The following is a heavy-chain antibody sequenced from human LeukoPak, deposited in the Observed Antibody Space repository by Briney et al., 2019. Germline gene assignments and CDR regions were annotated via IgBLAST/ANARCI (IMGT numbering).Heavy chain of an antibody. CDR1: GGTFSSYA. J-gene: IGHJ4*02. CDR2: IIPIFGTA. V-gene: IGHV1-69*05. D-gene: IGHD5-24*01. Sequence: ASVKVSCTASGGTFSSYAISWVRQAPGQGLEWMGGIIPIFGTASYAQKFQGRVTMTRDTSTSTVYMELSSLRSEDTAVYYCARGRDGYNNYFDYWGQGTLVTVSS. CDR3: ARGRDGYNNYFDY.